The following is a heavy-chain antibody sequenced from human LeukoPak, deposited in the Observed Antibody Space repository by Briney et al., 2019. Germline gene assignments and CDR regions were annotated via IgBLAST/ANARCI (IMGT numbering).Heavy chain of an antibody. CDR3: AGDLHYYVAMDV. CDR2: IGSDNKP. CDR1: GFTFDDYA. D-gene: IGHD3-10*02. J-gene: IGHJ6*02. V-gene: IGHV3-23*05. Sequence: GGSLRLSCAASGFTFDDYAMHWVRQPPGKGLEWVSSIGSDNKPHYSESVKGRFAISRDNSKSMLFLQLNSLRAEDTALYYCAGDLHYYVAMDVWGQGTTVTVSS.